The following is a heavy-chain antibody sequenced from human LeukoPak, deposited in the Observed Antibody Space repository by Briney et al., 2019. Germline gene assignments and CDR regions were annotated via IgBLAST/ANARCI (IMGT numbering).Heavy chain of an antibody. CDR1: GYTFTSYG. CDR2: ISAYHGNT. CDR3: ARQQLTTRSPCQTFDY. D-gene: IGHD6-13*01. Sequence: GASVKLSCKASGYTFTSYGISWVRQAPGQGLGLMGLISAYHGNTSYAQKFQGRVTMTRDMSTSTVYMELSSLRSEDTAVYYCARQQLTTRSPCQTFDYWGQGTLVTVSS. J-gene: IGHJ4*02. V-gene: IGHV1-18*01.